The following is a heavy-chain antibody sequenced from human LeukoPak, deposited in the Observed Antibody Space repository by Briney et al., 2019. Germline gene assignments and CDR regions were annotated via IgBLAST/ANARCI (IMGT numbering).Heavy chain of an antibody. CDR2: IKTDGSST. D-gene: IGHD5-24*01. Sequence: PGGSLRLSCVASGFTFTRHYMHWVRQAPGKGLVWVSRIKTDGSSTIYAGSVKGRFTISRDNTKNTLYLQMSSLRVEDTAVYYCGGSEDGYIDYWGQGTLVTVSS. CDR1: GFTFTRHY. CDR3: GGSEDGYIDY. V-gene: IGHV3-74*01. J-gene: IGHJ4*02.